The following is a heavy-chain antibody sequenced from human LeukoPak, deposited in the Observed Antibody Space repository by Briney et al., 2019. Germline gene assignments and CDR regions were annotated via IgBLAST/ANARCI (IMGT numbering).Heavy chain of an antibody. J-gene: IGHJ5*02. CDR3: AKSLYGSGSYYNWFDP. CDR1: GGSFSGYH. Sequence: SETLSLTCVVYGGSFSGYHWSWIRQSPGKGLEWIGEINHRGSTNYNPSLKRRVTMSLDTSKNRFSLKLSSVTAADTAVYYCAKSLYGSGSYYNWFDPWGQGTLVTVSS. V-gene: IGHV4-34*01. D-gene: IGHD3-10*01. CDR2: INHRGST.